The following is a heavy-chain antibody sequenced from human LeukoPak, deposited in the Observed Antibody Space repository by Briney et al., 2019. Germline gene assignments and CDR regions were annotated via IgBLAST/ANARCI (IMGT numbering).Heavy chain of an antibody. J-gene: IGHJ4*02. D-gene: IGHD5-12*01. CDR3: AADALSDIVATGLDY. CDR1: GFTFTSSA. CDR2: IVVGSGNT. V-gene: IGHV1-58*02. Sequence: SVKVSCKASGFTFTSSAMQWVRQARGQRLEWIGWIVVGSGNTNYAQKFQERVTITRDMSTSTAYMELSSLRSEDAAVYYCAADALSDIVATGLDYWGQGTLVTVSS.